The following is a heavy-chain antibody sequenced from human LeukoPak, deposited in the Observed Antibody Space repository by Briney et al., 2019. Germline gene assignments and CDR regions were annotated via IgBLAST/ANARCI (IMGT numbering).Heavy chain of an antibody. D-gene: IGHD3-22*01. CDR3: ARAAYYYDSSDAFDI. CDR2: IIPIFGTA. CDR1: GYTFTSYG. Sequence: ASVKVSCKASGYTFTSYGISWVRQAPGQGLEWMGGIIPIFGTANYAQKFQGRVTITADKSTSTAYMELSSLRSEDTAVYYCARAAYYYDSSDAFDIWGQGTMVTVSS. J-gene: IGHJ3*02. V-gene: IGHV1-69*06.